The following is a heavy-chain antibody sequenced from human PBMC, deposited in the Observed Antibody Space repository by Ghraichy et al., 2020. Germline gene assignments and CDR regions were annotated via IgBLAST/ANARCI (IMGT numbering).Heavy chain of an antibody. Sequence: EWIGSIYYSGSTYYNPSLQSRVTISVDTSKNQFSLKLSFVTAADTAVYYCASVIGPYYFAYWGQ. D-gene: IGHD3-16*02. J-gene: IGHJ4*02. V-gene: IGHV4-39*01. CDR3: ASVIGPYYFAY. CDR2: IYYSGST.